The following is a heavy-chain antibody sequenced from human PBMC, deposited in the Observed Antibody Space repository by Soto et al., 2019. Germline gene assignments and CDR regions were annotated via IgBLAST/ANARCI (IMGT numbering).Heavy chain of an antibody. CDR2: IIPIFGTA. D-gene: IGHD1-1*01. Sequence: QVQLVQSGAEVKKPGSSVKVSCKASGGTFSSYAISWVRQAPGQGLEWMGGIIPIFGTANYAQKFQGRVTITADESTSTAYMELSSLRSEDTAVYYCARDEGGVNWTDVLPYGMDVWGQGTTVTVSS. V-gene: IGHV1-69*12. CDR1: GGTFSSYA. CDR3: ARDEGGVNWTDVLPYGMDV. J-gene: IGHJ6*02.